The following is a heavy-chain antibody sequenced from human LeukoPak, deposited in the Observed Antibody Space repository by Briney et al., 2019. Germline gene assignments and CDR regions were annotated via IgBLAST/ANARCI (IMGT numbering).Heavy chain of an antibody. Sequence: GGSLRLSCAAPGFTFSDYYMSWIRQAPGKGLEWVSYVSGSGTSIHYADSVKGRFSISRDNAKNSLFLQMNSLRAEDTAVYYCARDRGVAVSDFWGQGTLVSVSS. CDR1: GFTFSDYY. V-gene: IGHV3-11*01. CDR2: VSGSGTSI. D-gene: IGHD3-10*01. CDR3: ARDRGVAVSDF. J-gene: IGHJ4*02.